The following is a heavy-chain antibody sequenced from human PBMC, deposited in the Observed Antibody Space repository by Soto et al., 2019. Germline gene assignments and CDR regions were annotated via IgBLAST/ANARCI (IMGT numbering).Heavy chain of an antibody. V-gene: IGHV5-10-1*01. CDR3: VRHFGISDEGNC. Sequence: PGESLKISCSVYGYTFTTHWIAWVRQMPGRGLEWMARIDPSDSYSNYGPSFKGHVSVSVDKSTNTAYLQWTSLKASDTAVYYCVRHFGISDEGNCWGQGTPVTAPQ. CDR1: GYTFTTHW. CDR2: IDPSDSYS. J-gene: IGHJ4*02. D-gene: IGHD3-10*01.